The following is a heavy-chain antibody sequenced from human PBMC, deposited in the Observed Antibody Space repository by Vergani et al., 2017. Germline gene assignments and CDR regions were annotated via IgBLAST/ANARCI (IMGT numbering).Heavy chain of an antibody. V-gene: IGHV4-38-2*01. J-gene: IGHJ2*01. CDR1: GYSIGSGFY. D-gene: IGHD3-16*01. Sequence: QVRLEESGPGLVKPSETLSLTCSVSGYSIGSGFYWAWIRQSPGEGLQWLTSIHNRGKTYHNPSLKSRVSVSLDTSKNRFSLNLTSATATDTAVYYCARSQGDYWYFDLWGPGSLGTVSS. CDR3: ARSQGDYWYFDL. CDR2: IHNRGKT.